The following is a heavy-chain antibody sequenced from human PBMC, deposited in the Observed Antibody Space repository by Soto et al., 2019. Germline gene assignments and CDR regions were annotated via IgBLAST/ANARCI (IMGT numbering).Heavy chain of an antibody. Sequence: ASVKVSCKASGYTFTSYYMHWVRQAPGQGLEWMGIINPSGGSTSYAQKFQGRVTMTRDTPTSTVYMELSSLRSEDTAVYYCAREGHIVVVTATDPLYYYYGMDVWGQGTTVTVSS. CDR2: INPSGGST. CDR1: GYTFTSYY. D-gene: IGHD2-21*02. J-gene: IGHJ6*02. V-gene: IGHV1-46*01. CDR3: AREGHIVVVTATDPLYYYYGMDV.